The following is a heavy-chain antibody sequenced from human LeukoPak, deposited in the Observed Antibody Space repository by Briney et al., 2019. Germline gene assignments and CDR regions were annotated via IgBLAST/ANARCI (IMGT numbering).Heavy chain of an antibody. CDR1: GFTFSSYE. J-gene: IGHJ4*02. CDR3: AKDGAGKAVARTYYLDC. D-gene: IGHD6-19*01. Sequence: GGSLRLSCVASGFTFSSYEMNWVCQAPGKGLEWVSYICSSDSNKHYADSVKGRFTISRDNSKDTLYLQMNSLRAEDTAVYYCAKDGAGKAVARTYYLDCWGQATLVSASS. CDR2: ICSSDSNK. V-gene: IGHV3-48*03.